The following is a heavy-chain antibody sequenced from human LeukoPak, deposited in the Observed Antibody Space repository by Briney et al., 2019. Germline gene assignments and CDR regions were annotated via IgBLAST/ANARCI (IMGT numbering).Heavy chain of an antibody. V-gene: IGHV3-21*01. CDR3: ARGFYGDYVFDY. J-gene: IGHJ4*02. Sequence: GGSLRLSCAASGFTSSSYSMNWVRQAPGKGLEWVSSISSSSSYIYYADSVKGRFTISRDNAKNSLYLQMNSLRAEDTAVYYCARGFYGDYVFDYWGQGTLVTVSS. D-gene: IGHD4-17*01. CDR2: ISSSSSYI. CDR1: GFTSSSYS.